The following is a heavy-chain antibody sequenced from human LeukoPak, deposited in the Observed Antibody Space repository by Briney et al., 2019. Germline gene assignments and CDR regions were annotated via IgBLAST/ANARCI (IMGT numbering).Heavy chain of an antibody. V-gene: IGHV3-33*08. CDR3: ARDSLGDPTYYFDY. CDR1: GFIFSSYW. Sequence: GGSLRLSCAASGFIFSSYWMHWVRQAPGKGLEWVAVIWYDGSNKYYADSVKGRFTISRDNSKNTLYLQMNSLRAEDTAVYYCARDSLGDPTYYFDYWGQGTLVTVSS. J-gene: IGHJ4*02. CDR2: IWYDGSNK. D-gene: IGHD3-10*01.